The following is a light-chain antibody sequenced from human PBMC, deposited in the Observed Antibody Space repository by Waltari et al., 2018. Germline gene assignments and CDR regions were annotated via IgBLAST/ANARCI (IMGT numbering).Light chain of an antibody. CDR3: CSYAGSSTYVV. J-gene: IGLJ2*01. CDR2: EGS. V-gene: IGLV2-23*01. Sequence: SALTPPAPVSGSPGQPITISCPRTRSDVGRYKLLSSYQQHPGKAPKLMIYEGSKRPSGVSNRFSGSKSGNTASLTISGLQAEDEADYYCCSYAGSSTYVVFGGGTKLTVL. CDR1: RSDVGRYKL.